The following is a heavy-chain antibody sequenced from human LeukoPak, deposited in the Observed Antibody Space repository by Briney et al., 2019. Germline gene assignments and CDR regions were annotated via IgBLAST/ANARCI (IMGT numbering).Heavy chain of an antibody. Sequence: SGTPSLTCAVSGGSISSSNWWSWVRQPPGKGLEWIGEIYHSGSTNYNPSLKSRVTISVDKSKNQFSLKLSSVTAADTAVYYCARSPGGPYSSSWYWYFDLWGRGTLVTVSS. V-gene: IGHV4-4*02. CDR3: ARSPGGPYSSSWYWYFDL. D-gene: IGHD6-13*01. J-gene: IGHJ2*01. CDR1: GGSISSSNW. CDR2: IYHSGST.